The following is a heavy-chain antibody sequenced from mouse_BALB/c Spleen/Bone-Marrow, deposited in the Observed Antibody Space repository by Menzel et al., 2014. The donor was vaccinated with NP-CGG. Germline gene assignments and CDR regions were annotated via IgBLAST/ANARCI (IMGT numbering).Heavy chain of an antibody. Sequence: DVKLVESGAELVKPGASVKLSCTASGFNIXDTYMHWVKQRPEQGLEWIGRIDPANGNTKYDPKFQGKATMTADTSSNTAYLQLSSLTPEDTAVYYCARWEYYAMDYWGQGTSVTVSS. V-gene: IGHV14-3*02. CDR1: GFNIXDTY. D-gene: IGHD4-1*01. CDR3: ARWEYYAMDY. J-gene: IGHJ4*01. CDR2: IDPANGNT.